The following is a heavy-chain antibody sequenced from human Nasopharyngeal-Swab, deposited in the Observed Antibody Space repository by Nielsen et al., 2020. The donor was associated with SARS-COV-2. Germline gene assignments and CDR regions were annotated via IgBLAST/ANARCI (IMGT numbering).Heavy chain of an antibody. CDR2: ISGSGRST. CDR3: ANLRGSTWHPYCFDF. J-gene: IGHJ4*02. CDR1: GFTFSNHA. D-gene: IGHD6-13*01. Sequence: GEFLKISCAASGFTFSNHAMTWVRQAPGKGLEWVSAISGSGRSTNYADSVKGRFTVSRHNSENTLYQEMNSLRAEDTAVYYCANLRGSTWHPYCFDFWGQGTLVTVSS. V-gene: IGHV3-23*01.